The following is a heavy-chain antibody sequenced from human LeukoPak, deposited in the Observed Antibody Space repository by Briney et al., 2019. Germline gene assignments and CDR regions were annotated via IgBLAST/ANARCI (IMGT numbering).Heavy chain of an antibody. J-gene: IGHJ5*02. CDR3: ARGLVVPALFDP. D-gene: IGHD2-2*01. Sequence: PSETLSLTCAVYGGSFSGYYWSWIRQPPGKGLEWIGEINHSGSTNYNPSLKSRVTISVDTSQNQFSLKLSSVTAADTAVYYRARGLVVPALFDPWGQGTLVTVSS. V-gene: IGHV4-34*01. CDR2: INHSGST. CDR1: GGSFSGYY.